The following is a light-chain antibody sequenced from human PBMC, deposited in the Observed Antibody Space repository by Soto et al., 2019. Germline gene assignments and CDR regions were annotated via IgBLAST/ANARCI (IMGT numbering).Light chain of an antibody. CDR2: DAS. J-gene: IGKJ3*01. V-gene: IGKV1-5*01. Sequence: DIQMTQSPSTLSASIGHRVTITCRATQSITSWLAWYQQKPGEAPKLLIYDASSLQSGVPSRFSGSGSGTEFTLTISSLQPDDLATYYCQHYNSYSSFGPGTKVDIK. CDR1: QSITSW. CDR3: QHYNSYSS.